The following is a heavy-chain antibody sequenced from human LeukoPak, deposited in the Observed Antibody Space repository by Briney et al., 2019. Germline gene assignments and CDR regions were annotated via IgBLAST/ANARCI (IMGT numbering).Heavy chain of an antibody. V-gene: IGHV3-23*01. J-gene: IGHJ4*02. D-gene: IGHD3-22*01. CDR1: GFTFGDYA. CDR3: AKVPIVVVGKYDY. CDR2: ISGSGGST. Sequence: GGSLRLSCTASGFTFGDYAMSWVRQAPGKGLEWVSAISGSGGSTYYADSVKGRFTISRDNSKNTLYLQMNSLRAEDTAVYYCAKVPIVVVGKYDYWGQGTLVTVSS.